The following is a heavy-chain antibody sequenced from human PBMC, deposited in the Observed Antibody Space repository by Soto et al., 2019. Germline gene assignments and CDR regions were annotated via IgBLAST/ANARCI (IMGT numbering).Heavy chain of an antibody. V-gene: IGHV1-69*06. Sequence: QVQLVQSGAEVKKPGSSVKVSCKASGGTFSSYAISWVRQAPGQGLEWMGGIIPIFGTANYAQKFKGRVTITADKATSTAYRELSSLRSEDTAVYYCARERYDYDSSGYFYGYYFDYWGQGTLVTVSS. J-gene: IGHJ4*02. CDR1: GGTFSSYA. CDR2: IIPIFGTA. CDR3: ARERYDYDSSGYFYGYYFDY. D-gene: IGHD3-22*01.